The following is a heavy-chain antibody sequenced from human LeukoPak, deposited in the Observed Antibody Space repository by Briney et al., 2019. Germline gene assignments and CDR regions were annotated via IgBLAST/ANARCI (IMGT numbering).Heavy chain of an antibody. V-gene: IGHV3-7*01. Sequence: PGGSLRLSCAASGFTFSSYWMSWVLQAAGKGLEWVANIKQDGSEKYYVDSVKGRFTISRDNAKNSLYLQMNSLRAEDTAVYYCARDLLAVAGTIDSWGQGTLVTVSS. CDR2: IKQDGSEK. D-gene: IGHD6-19*01. J-gene: IGHJ4*02. CDR3: ARDLLAVAGTIDS. CDR1: GFTFSSYW.